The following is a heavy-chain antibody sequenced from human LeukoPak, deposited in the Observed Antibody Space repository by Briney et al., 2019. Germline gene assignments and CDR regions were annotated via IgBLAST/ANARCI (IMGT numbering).Heavy chain of an antibody. CDR2: INPNSGGT. CDR3: ARDPGSGRPSNWFDP. V-gene: IGHV1-2*02. CDR1: GYTFTGYY. Sequence: ASVKVSCKASGYTFTGYYMHWVRQAPGQGLEWMGWINPNSGGTNYAQKFQGRVTMTRDTSISTAYMELRRLRSDDTAVYYCARDPGSGRPSNWFDPWAREPWSPSPQ. J-gene: IGHJ5*02. D-gene: IGHD6-6*01.